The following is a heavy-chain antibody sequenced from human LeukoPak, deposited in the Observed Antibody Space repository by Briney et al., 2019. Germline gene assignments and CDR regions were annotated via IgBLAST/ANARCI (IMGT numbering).Heavy chain of an antibody. CDR1: GFTFSSYG. J-gene: IGHJ4*02. CDR3: AKAPFYGDQERYFDY. CDR2: IWYDGSNK. V-gene: IGHV3-33*06. D-gene: IGHD4-17*01. Sequence: GGSLRLSCAASGFTFSSYGMHWVRQAPGKGLEWVAVIWYDGSNKYYADSVKGRFTISRDNSKNTLYLQMNSLRAEDTAVYYCAKAPFYGDQERYFDYWGQGTLVTVSS.